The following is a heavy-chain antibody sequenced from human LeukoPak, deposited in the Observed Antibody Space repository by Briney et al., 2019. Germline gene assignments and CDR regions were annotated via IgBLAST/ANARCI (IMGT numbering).Heavy chain of an antibody. CDR1: GDSMSRYY. J-gene: IGHJ4*02. CDR2: MSYSGST. D-gene: IGHD1-26*01. V-gene: IGHV4-59*08. CDR3: ASLIGGVGARRCDS. Sequence: SETLSLTCTVSGDSMSRYYWNWIRQPPGKGLEWIGYMSYSGSTNYNPSLNSRVTIPLDKSKNQVSLTLRSVTAADTAAYYCASLIGGVGARRCDSWGQGTRVSDSS.